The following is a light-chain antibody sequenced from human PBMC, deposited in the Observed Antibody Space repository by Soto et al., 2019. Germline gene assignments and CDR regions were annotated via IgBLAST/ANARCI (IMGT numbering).Light chain of an antibody. Sequence: EIVLTQSPGTLSLSPGERATLSCRASQSVSSSYLAWYQQKPGQAPRLLIHGPSRRATGIPDRFSASGSGTDFTLTISRLEPEDFAVYYCQQYGSSPFTFGPGTKVDIK. V-gene: IGKV3-20*01. CDR1: QSVSSSY. CDR3: QQYGSSPFT. J-gene: IGKJ3*01. CDR2: GPS.